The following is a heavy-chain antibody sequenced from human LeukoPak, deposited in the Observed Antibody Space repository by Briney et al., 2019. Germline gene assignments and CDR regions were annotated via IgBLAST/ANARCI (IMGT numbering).Heavy chain of an antibody. CDR3: ARAPITMVRGGPFDY. V-gene: IGHV4-34*01. D-gene: IGHD3-10*01. Sequence: PSETLSLTCAAYGGSSSGYYWSWIRQPPGKGLEWIGEINHSGSTNYNPSLKSRVTISVDTSKNQFSLKLSSVTAADTAVYYCARAPITMVRGGPFDYWGQGTLVTVSS. J-gene: IGHJ4*02. CDR1: GGSSSGYY. CDR2: INHSGST.